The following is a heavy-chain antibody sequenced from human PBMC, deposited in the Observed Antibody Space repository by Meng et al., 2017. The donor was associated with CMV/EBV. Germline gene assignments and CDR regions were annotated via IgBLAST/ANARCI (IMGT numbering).Heavy chain of an antibody. CDR1: GFTFSSYD. Sequence: GGSLRLSCAASGFTFSSYDMHWVRQATGKGLEWVSAIGIAGDTYYPGSVKGRFTISRENAKNSLYLQMNSLRAEDTAVYYCATSITMVRGVNYYYYYGMDVWGQGTTVTVSS. CDR3: ATSITMVRGVNYYYYYGMDV. D-gene: IGHD3-10*01. J-gene: IGHJ6*02. CDR2: IGIAGDT. V-gene: IGHV3-13*01.